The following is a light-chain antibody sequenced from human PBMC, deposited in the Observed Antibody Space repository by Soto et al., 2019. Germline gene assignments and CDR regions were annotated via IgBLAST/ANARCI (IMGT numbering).Light chain of an antibody. CDR1: SSDVGGYNY. CDR3: SSYISSSTYV. V-gene: IGLV2-14*01. Sequence: QSVLTQPASVSGSPGQSITISCTGTSSDVGGYNYVSWYQQHPGKAPKLMIYEVSNRPSGVSNRFSGSKSGNTASLTISGLQAEDEADYYCSSYISSSTYVFGPGTKVTVL. CDR2: EVS. J-gene: IGLJ1*01.